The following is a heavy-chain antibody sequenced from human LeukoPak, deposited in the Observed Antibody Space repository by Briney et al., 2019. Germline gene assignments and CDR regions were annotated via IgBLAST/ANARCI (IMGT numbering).Heavy chain of an antibody. CDR1: SGSISTYY. V-gene: IGHV4-59*12. CDR3: ARAVAGPPLSY. Sequence: PSETLSLTCTVSSGSISTYYWSWIRQPLGKGLEWIGYIYYSGSTNYNPSLKSRVTISVDTSKNQFSLKLSSVTAADTAVYYCARAVAGPPLSYWGQGTLVTVSS. J-gene: IGHJ4*02. D-gene: IGHD6-19*01. CDR2: IYYSGST.